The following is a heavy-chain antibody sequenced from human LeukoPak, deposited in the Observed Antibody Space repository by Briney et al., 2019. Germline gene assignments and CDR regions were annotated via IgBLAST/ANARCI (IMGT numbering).Heavy chain of an antibody. V-gene: IGHV3-23*01. J-gene: IGHJ3*02. CDR2: ISGSGGST. D-gene: IGHD6-6*01. CDR1: GLTFSSYA. Sequence: GGSLRLSCAASGLTFSSYAMSWVRQAPGKGLERVSAISGSGGSTYYADSVKGRFTISRDNSKNTLYLQMNSLRAEDTAVYYCAKDLEYSSSSRAFDIWGQGTMVTVSS. CDR3: AKDLEYSSSSRAFDI.